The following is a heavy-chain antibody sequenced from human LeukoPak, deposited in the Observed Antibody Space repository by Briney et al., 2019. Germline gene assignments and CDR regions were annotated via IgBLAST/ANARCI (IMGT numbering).Heavy chain of an antibody. J-gene: IGHJ6*02. Sequence: PGGSLRLSCAASGFSFSSYSMNWVRRAPGKGLEWVSSVSSSSSYIYYADSVKGRFTISRDNAKNSLYLQMNSLRAEDTAVYYCAKGYCSSTSCYGYYYYGMDVWGQGTTVTVSS. V-gene: IGHV3-21*01. CDR2: VSSSSSYI. CDR1: GFSFSSYS. D-gene: IGHD2-2*01. CDR3: AKGYCSSTSCYGYYYYGMDV.